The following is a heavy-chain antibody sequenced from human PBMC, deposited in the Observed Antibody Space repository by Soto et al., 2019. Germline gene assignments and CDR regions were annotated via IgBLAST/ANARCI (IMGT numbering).Heavy chain of an antibody. D-gene: IGHD6-19*01. CDR3: ARVKAQILSSGWYGGDDI. Sequence: EVQLLESGGGLVQPGGSLRLSCAASGFTFSTYSMTWVRQAPGKGLEWVSTIRDSGHSTHYADSVRGRFAISIDNSKNTLFLQMTSMRAEDTAVYYCARVKAQILSSGWYGGDDIWGQGTMVTVSS. CDR1: GFTFSTYS. V-gene: IGHV3-23*01. J-gene: IGHJ3*02. CDR2: IRDSGHST.